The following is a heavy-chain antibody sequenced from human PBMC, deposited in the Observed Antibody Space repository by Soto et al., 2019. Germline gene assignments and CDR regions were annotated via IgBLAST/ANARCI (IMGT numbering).Heavy chain of an antibody. J-gene: IGHJ4*02. V-gene: IGHV3-48*01. CDR1: GFTFSNAW. Sequence: PGGSLRLSCAASGFTFSNAWINWVRQAPGKGLEWVSYISSSSSTIYYADSVKGRFTISRDNAKNSLYLQMNSLRAEDTAVYYCARDPGYCSSTSCYDNYWGQGTLVTVSS. CDR3: ARDPGYCSSTSCYDNY. CDR2: ISSSSSTI. D-gene: IGHD2-2*01.